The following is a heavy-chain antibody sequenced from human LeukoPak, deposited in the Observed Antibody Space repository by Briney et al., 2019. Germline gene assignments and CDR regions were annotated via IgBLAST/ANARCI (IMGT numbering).Heavy chain of an antibody. CDR3: ARGKSKFDY. Sequence: SETLSLICAVYGGSFSDYYWSWIRQPPGKGLEWIGYIYYSGSTDYNPSLKSRVTISVDTSKNQFSLKLSSVTATDTAVYYCARGKSKFDYWGQGTLVTVSS. V-gene: IGHV4-30-4*01. CDR1: GGSFSDYY. J-gene: IGHJ4*02. CDR2: IYYSGST.